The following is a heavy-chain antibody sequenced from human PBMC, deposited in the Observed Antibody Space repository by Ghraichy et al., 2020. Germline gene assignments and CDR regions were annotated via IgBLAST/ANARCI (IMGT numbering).Heavy chain of an antibody. CDR1: GGSIRSHY. V-gene: IGHV4-59*11. J-gene: IGHJ6*02. D-gene: IGHD5-18*01. CDR3: ARRGRAYSLYYYGLDV. Sequence: SETLSLICSVSGGSIRSHYWSWIRQPPGKGLEWIGYISYTGNTNYSPSLGGRATISLDTSKNHFSLSLTSVNAADTAMYYCARRGRAYSLYYYGLDVWGPGTTVTVSS. CDR2: ISYTGNT.